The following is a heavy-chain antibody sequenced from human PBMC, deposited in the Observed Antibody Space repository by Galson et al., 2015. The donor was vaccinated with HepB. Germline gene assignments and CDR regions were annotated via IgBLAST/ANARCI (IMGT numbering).Heavy chain of an antibody. V-gene: IGHV1-2*02. CDR2: INPNSGGT. D-gene: IGHD4-11*01. J-gene: IGHJ4*02. CDR3: ARGPHTRLHRNYFDY. Sequence: SVKVSCKASGYTFTGYYMHWVRQAPGQGLEWMGWINPNSGGTNYAQKFQGRVTMTRDTSISTAYMELSRLRSDDTAVYYCARGPHTRLHRNYFDYWGQGTLVTVSS. CDR1: GYTFTGYY.